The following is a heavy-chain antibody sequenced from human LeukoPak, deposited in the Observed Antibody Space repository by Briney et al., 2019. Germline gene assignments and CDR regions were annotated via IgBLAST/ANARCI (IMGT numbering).Heavy chain of an antibody. D-gene: IGHD3-22*01. V-gene: IGHV3-7*01. Sequence: GGSLRLSCATSGFTFSSSWMTWVRQAPGKGLGWVANIKEDGSEKYYVDSVKGRFTISRDNAKNSLYLQMNSLRAEDTAVYYCARGRITMTWGQGTVVTVSS. CDR2: IKEDGSEK. CDR1: GFTFSSSW. CDR3: ARGRITMT. J-gene: IGHJ4*02.